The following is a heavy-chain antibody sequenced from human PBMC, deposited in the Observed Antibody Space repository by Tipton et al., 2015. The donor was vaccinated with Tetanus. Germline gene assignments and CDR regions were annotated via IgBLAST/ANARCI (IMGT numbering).Heavy chain of an antibody. J-gene: IGHJ5*02. CDR2: IYYSGST. V-gene: IGHV4-31*03. Sequence: TLSLTCTVSGGSISSGGYYWSWIRQHPGKGLEWIGYIYYSGSTYYNPSLKSRVTISVDTSKNQFSLKLSSVTAADTAVYYCARHRYYYDSSGYYYRGPWFDPWGQGTLVTVSS. CDR1: GGSISSGGYY. CDR3: ARHRYYYDSSGYYYRGPWFDP. D-gene: IGHD3-22*01.